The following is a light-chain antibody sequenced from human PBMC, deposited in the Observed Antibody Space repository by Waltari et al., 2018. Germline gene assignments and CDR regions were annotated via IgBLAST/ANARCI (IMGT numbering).Light chain of an antibody. V-gene: IGLV2-23*01. CDR1: SSDVGGYNL. CDR2: VGS. J-gene: IGLJ2*01. Sequence: QSALTQPASVSGSPGQSITISCTGTSSDVGGYNLVSWYQQNPGKAPTLMIYVGSKRPSGVSNRFSGYKSGHTASLTISGLQAEDEADYYCCSYAGSSIYVVFGGGTKLTVL. CDR3: CSYAGSSIYVV.